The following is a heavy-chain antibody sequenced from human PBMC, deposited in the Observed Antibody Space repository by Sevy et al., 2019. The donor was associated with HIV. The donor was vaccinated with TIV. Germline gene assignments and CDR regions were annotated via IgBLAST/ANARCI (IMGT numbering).Heavy chain of an antibody. D-gene: IGHD3-22*01. J-gene: IGHJ4*02. Sequence: GGSLRLSCAASGFTFSSYAMSWVRQAPGKGLEWVSAISGSGGSTYYADSVKGRFTISRDNSKNTLYLQMNSLRAEDTAVYYCAKDVGFCDSSGYSDFDYWGQGTLVTVSS. CDR3: AKDVGFCDSSGYSDFDY. CDR1: GFTFSSYA. V-gene: IGHV3-23*01. CDR2: ISGSGGST.